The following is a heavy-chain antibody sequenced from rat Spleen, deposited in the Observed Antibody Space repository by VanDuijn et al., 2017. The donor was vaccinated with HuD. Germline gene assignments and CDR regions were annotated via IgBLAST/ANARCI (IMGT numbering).Heavy chain of an antibody. CDR2: LSYDGSST. CDR1: GFTFSNYG. CDR3: ARQWDY. V-gene: IGHV5-29*01. Sequence: EVQLVESGGGLVQPGRSLKLSCAVSGFTFSNYGMAWVRQAPTKGLEWVATLSYDGSSTYYRDSVKGRFTISRDNAKSSLYLQMDSLRSEDTATYYCARQWDYWGQGVMVTVSS. J-gene: IGHJ2*01.